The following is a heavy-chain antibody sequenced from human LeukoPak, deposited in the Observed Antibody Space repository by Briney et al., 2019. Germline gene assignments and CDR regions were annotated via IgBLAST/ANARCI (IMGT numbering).Heavy chain of an antibody. CDR2: ISAYNGNT. Sequence: ASVTVSFTASGYTFTSYGISWVRQAPGQGLEWMGWISAYNGNTNYAQKLQGRVTMTTDTSTSTAYMELRSLRSDDTAVYYCARDAYYGSGSYCPSHWGQGTLVTVSS. J-gene: IGHJ4*02. CDR3: ARDAYYGSGSYCPSH. CDR1: GYTFTSYG. V-gene: IGHV1-18*04. D-gene: IGHD3-10*01.